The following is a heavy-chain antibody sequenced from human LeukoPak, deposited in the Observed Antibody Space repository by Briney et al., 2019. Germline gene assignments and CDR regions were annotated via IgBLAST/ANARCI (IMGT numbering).Heavy chain of an antibody. D-gene: IGHD3-3*01. J-gene: IGHJ6*03. Sequence: GGSLRLSCAASGFTFSSYAMHWVRQAPGKGLEWVAVISYDGSNKYYADSVKGRFTISRDNSKNTLYLQMNSLRAEDTAVYYCARDAKSRTDDFWSGYPTRYYYYYMDVWGKGNTVTVSS. CDR1: GFTFSSYA. V-gene: IGHV3-30*01. CDR2: ISYDGSNK. CDR3: ARDAKSRTDDFWSGYPTRYYYYYMDV.